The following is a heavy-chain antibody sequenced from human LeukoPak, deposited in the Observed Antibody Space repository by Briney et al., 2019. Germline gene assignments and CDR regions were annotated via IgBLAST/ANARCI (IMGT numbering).Heavy chain of an antibody. CDR3: AKDLRSGWYDYYFYYIDV. Sequence: GGSLRLSCAASGFTFSNYAMSWIRQTPGKRLEWVSTVPGSGPNTYYADSVKGRFTISRDNSQSTLYLQMYRLRAEDTAVYYCAKDLRSGWYDYYFYYIDVWGKGTTVTVSS. CDR1: GFTFSNYA. V-gene: IGHV3-23*01. D-gene: IGHD6-19*01. J-gene: IGHJ6*03. CDR2: VPGSGPNT.